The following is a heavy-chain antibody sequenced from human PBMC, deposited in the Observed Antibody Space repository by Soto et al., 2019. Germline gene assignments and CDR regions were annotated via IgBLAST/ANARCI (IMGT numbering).Heavy chain of an antibody. J-gene: IGHJ5*02. CDR2: IYYSGST. V-gene: IGHV4-31*03. CDR1: GGSISSGGYY. CDR3: ACGLWSGSAAGHNWFDP. D-gene: IGHD3-3*01. Sequence: SETLSLTCTVSGGSISSGGYYWSWIRQHPGKGLEWIGYIYYSGSTYYNPSLKSRVTISVDTSKNQFSLKLSSVTAADTAVYYCACGLWSGSAAGHNWFDPWGQGTLVTVSS.